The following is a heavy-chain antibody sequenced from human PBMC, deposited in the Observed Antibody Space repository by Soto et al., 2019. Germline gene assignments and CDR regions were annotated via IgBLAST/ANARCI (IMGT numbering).Heavy chain of an antibody. D-gene: IGHD6-6*01. CDR1: GFTFSDYY. CDR3: ARGWAARPVVRLNWFDP. Sequence: GGSLRLSCAASGFTFSDYYMSWIRQAPGKGLEWVSYISSSSSYTNYADSVKGRFTISRDNAKNSLYLQMNSLRAEDTAVYYCARGWAARPVVRLNWFDPWGQGTLVTVSS. V-gene: IGHV3-11*06. CDR2: ISSSSSYT. J-gene: IGHJ5*02.